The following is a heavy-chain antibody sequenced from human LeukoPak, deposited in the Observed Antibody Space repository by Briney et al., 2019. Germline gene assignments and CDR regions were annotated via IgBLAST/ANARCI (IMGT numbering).Heavy chain of an antibody. J-gene: IGHJ4*02. Sequence: SETLSLTCAVYGGSFSGYYWSWIRQPPGKGLEWIGYIYYSGSTNYNPSLKSRVTISVDTSKNQFSLKLSSVTAADTAVYYCARLDGYKSFDYWGQGALVTVSS. CDR1: GGSFSGYY. CDR3: ARLDGYKSFDY. CDR2: IYYSGST. V-gene: IGHV4-59*01. D-gene: IGHD5-24*01.